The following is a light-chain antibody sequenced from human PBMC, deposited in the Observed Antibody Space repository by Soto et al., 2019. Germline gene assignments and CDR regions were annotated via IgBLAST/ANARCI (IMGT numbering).Light chain of an antibody. CDR1: QSISSW. CDR3: QQNTSLPT. CDR2: EAS. J-gene: IGKJ1*01. V-gene: IGKV1-5*03. Sequence: DIEMTESPSTLSASVGDRVTITCRASQSISSWWARYQQKPGKAPKLLIYEASILASGVPSRFSGSGSGTELTLPISSLQPDDFATKYFQQNTSLPTFGQGTKVVIK.